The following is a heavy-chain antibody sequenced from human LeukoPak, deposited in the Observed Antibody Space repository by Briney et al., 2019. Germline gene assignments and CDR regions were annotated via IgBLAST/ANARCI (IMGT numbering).Heavy chain of an antibody. CDR2: ISGGAGST. V-gene: IGHV3-23*01. CDR3: AKDLVTGSLDY. D-gene: IGHD3-10*01. Sequence: GGSLRLSCAASGFTFRTYAMHWLRQAPGKGLEWVSSISGGAGSTYYADSVKGRFTISRANSENTLYLQMHSLRAEDTAVYYCAKDLVTGSLDYWGLGTLVTVSS. J-gene: IGHJ4*02. CDR1: GFTFRTYA.